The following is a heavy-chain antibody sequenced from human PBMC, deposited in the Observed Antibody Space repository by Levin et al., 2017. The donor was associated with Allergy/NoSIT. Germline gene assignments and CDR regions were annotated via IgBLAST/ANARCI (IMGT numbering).Heavy chain of an antibody. CDR1: GFTISDYA. J-gene: IGHJ4*02. CDR3: AKTGGYISAGFDA. Sequence: GGSLRLSCAASGFTISDYAMAWVRQAPGKGLDWVSGVSGDGLLTYYVDSVKGRFTISRDKSKNTLYLQMSSLRTEDTAFYSCAKTGGYISAGFDAWGQGTLVTVAS. CDR2: VSGDGLLT. D-gene: IGHD5-18*01. V-gene: IGHV3-23*01.